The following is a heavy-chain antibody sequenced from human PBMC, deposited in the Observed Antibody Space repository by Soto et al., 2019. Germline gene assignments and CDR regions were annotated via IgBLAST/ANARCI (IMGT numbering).Heavy chain of an antibody. D-gene: IGHD3-10*01. Sequence: GESLKISCKGSGYSFTSYWIGWVRQMPGKGLEWMGIIYPGDSDTRYSPSFQGQVTISADKSISTAYLQWSSLKASDTAMYYCARLRWGWFGEARTYGMDVWGQGTTV. CDR3: ARLRWGWFGEARTYGMDV. V-gene: IGHV5-51*01. CDR1: GYSFTSYW. CDR2: IYPGDSDT. J-gene: IGHJ6*02.